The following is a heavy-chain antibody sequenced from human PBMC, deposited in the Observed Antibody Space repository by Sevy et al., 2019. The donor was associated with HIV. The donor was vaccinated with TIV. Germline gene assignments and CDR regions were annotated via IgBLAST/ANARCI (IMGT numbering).Heavy chain of an antibody. Sequence: GGSLRLSCAASGFPFSSYAMNWVRQGPGKGLEWVSATGGRGGATYYADSVKGQFTISRDNSKNTLYLQMDSLRAEDTAVYYCAKDVVAVVGDAFDVWGQGTMVTVSS. V-gene: IGHV3-23*01. J-gene: IGHJ3*01. CDR1: GFPFSSYA. CDR3: AKDVVAVVGDAFDV. CDR2: TGGRGGAT. D-gene: IGHD2-15*01.